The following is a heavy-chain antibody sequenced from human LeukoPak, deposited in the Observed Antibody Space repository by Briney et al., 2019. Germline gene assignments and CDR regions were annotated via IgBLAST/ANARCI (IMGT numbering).Heavy chain of an antibody. CDR3: ARDGGSWYYGSGSAPLD. Sequence: ASVKVSCKASGYTFTSYGISWVRQAPGQGLERMGWISAYNGNTNYAQKLQGRVTMTTDTSTSTAYMELRSLRSDDTAVYYCARDGGSWYYGSGSAPLDWGQGTLVTVSS. J-gene: IGHJ4*02. V-gene: IGHV1-18*04. CDR1: GYTFTSYG. D-gene: IGHD3-10*01. CDR2: ISAYNGNT.